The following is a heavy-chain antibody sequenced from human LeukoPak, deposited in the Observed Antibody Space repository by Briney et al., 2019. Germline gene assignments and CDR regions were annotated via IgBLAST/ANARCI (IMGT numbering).Heavy chain of an antibody. V-gene: IGHV3-48*01. CDR2: ISSSSSTI. CDR3: ARVRRYSQYESSGYYADS. D-gene: IGHD3-22*01. CDR1: GFTFSSYS. J-gene: IGHJ5*01. Sequence: GGSLRLSCAASGFTFSSYSMNWVRQAPGKGLEWVSYISSSSSTIYYADSVKGRFTISRDNSKDTLYLQMNSLKIEDTATYYCARVRRYSQYESSGYYADSWGQGTLVTVSS.